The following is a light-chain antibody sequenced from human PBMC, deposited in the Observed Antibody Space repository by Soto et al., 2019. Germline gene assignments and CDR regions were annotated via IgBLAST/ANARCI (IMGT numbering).Light chain of an antibody. J-gene: IGKJ3*01. CDR1: QDISNY. CDR3: QHFDNSLFT. V-gene: IGKV3-20*01. Sequence: LTQSPSFLSASVGDRVTITCRASQDISNYLVWYQQRPGQIPRLLIYSASSRAAGIPDRFSGSGSGTDFTLTITRLEPDDFAVYYCQHFDNSLFTFGPGTKVDIK. CDR2: SAS.